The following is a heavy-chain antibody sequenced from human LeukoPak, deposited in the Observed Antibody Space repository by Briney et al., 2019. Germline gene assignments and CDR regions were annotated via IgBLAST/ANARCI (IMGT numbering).Heavy chain of an antibody. CDR2: IDPSGGST. CDR3: ARDKSGTTQGDFDY. Sequence: ASVKVSCKASGYTFTMYYMHWVRQGPGQGLERMGIIDPSGGSTSYAQKFQGRVTMTRDTSTSTVYMELSGLRSEDTAVYYCARDKSGTTQGDFDYWGQGTLVTVSS. D-gene: IGHD1-1*01. V-gene: IGHV1-46*01. CDR1: GYTFTMYY. J-gene: IGHJ4*02.